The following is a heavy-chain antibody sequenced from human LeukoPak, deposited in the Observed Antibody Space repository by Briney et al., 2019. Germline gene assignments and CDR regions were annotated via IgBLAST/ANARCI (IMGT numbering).Heavy chain of an antibody. V-gene: IGHV4-59*01. Sequence: SETLSLTCTVSGDSISSYYWSWIRQPPGKGLEWIGYIYYSGTSKYSPSLKSRVTISVDMSKNQFSLKLSSVTAADPAVYYCARGSTRFDPWGQGTLVTVSS. CDR3: ARGSTRFDP. J-gene: IGHJ5*02. CDR2: IYYSGTS. CDR1: GDSISSYY.